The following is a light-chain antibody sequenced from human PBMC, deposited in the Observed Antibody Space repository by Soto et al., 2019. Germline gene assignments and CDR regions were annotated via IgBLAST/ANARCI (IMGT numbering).Light chain of an antibody. J-gene: IGKJ2*01. Sequence: EIVLTQSPGTLSLSPGERATLSCRASQSVSSSYLAWYQQKPGQAPRLLIYGASGRAAGIPDRFSGSGSGTDFTLTISRLEPEDFAVYYCQQYGSSALYTFGQGTELEIK. CDR2: GAS. CDR3: QQYGSSALYT. CDR1: QSVSSSY. V-gene: IGKV3-20*01.